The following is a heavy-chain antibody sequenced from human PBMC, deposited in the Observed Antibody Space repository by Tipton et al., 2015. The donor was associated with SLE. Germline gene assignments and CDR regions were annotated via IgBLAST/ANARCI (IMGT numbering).Heavy chain of an antibody. CDR1: GGSISRSSHY. V-gene: IGHV4-39*07. Sequence: LSCTVSGGSISRSSHYWGWIRQPPGKGLEWIVSIYYSGRTYYNSSLKSRVTISVDTSKNQFSLKLSSVTDADTAVYYCAREGQYQGWFDPWGQGTLVTVSS. D-gene: IGHD2-2*01. CDR3: AREGQYQGWFDP. J-gene: IGHJ5*02. CDR2: IYYSGRT.